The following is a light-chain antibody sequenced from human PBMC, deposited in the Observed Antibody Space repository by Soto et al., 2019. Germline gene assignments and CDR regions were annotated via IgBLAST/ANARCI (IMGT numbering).Light chain of an antibody. CDR1: QSIRSY. CDR3: QQTYSPPWT. CDR2: AAA. Sequence: DVQLTQSTSSLSASVGDRVTITCRASQSIRSYLNWYQQKPGKAPKLLIYAAASLQSGVPSSFRGFGAGTDFTLTITRLQAEDFATYYCQQTYSPPWTFGQGTRWIS. J-gene: IGKJ1*01. V-gene: IGKV1-39*01.